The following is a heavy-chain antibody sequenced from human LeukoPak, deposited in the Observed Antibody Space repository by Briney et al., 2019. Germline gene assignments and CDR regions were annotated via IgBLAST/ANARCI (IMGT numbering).Heavy chain of an antibody. CDR2: INSDGSST. CDR1: GFTFSSYW. CDR3: ASSQDYYDSSGYSDY. Sequence: PGGSLRLSCAASGFTFSSYWMHWVRQAPGKGLVWVSRINSDGSSTSYADSVKGRFTISRDNAKNTLYLQMNSLRAEDTAVYYCASSQDYYDSSGYSDYWGQGALVTVSS. D-gene: IGHD3-22*01. J-gene: IGHJ4*02. V-gene: IGHV3-74*01.